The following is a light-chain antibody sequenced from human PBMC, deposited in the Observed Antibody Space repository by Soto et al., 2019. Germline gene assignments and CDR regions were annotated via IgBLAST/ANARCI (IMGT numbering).Light chain of an antibody. CDR2: DVS. CDR3: TSYTSTNSQV. Sequence: QSALTQPASVSGSPGQSITISCTGTSSDVGGYNYVSWHQQHPGKAPKLIIYDVSSRPSGVSNRFSGSKSGNTASLTISGLEAEEESVYYCTSYTSTNSQVFGGGTKLTVL. V-gene: IGLV2-14*01. J-gene: IGLJ2*01. CDR1: SSDVGGYNY.